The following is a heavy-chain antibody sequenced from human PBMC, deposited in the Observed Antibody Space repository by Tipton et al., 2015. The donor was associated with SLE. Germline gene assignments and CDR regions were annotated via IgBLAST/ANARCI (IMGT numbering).Heavy chain of an antibody. CDR2: IYYSGST. J-gene: IGHJ4*02. CDR1: GGSISSHY. Sequence: TLSLTCTVSGGSISSHYWSWIRQPPGKGLEWIGYIYYSGSTYYNPSLKSRVTISVDTSKNQFSLKLSSVTAADTAVYYCARGRIAVAGTDYWGQGTLVTVSS. V-gene: IGHV4-59*11. CDR3: ARGRIAVAGTDY. D-gene: IGHD6-19*01.